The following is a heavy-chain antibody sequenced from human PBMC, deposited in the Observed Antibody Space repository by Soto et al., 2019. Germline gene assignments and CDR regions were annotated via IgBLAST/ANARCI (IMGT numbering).Heavy chain of an antibody. CDR1: GFTFNTYP. Sequence: PGGSLRLSCAASGFTFNTYPMSWVRQAPGKGLEWVSTISGSGGSTYFADSVKGRFTISRDNSKNTLYVQMNSLRAEDTAVYFCAKMSAEGYALRSAMDVWGQGTTVTVSS. D-gene: IGHD2-2*01. CDR3: AKMSAEGYALRSAMDV. V-gene: IGHV3-23*01. J-gene: IGHJ6*02. CDR2: ISGSGGST.